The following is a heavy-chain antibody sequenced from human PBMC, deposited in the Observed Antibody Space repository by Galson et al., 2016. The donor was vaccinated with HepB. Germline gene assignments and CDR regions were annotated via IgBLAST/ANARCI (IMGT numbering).Heavy chain of an antibody. D-gene: IGHD2-8*02. CDR2: IYSGGST. J-gene: IGHJ4*02. CDR3: ARDNTGRFDY. V-gene: IGHV3-66*01. CDR1: GFTVGNNY. Sequence: SLRLSCAASGFTVGNNYMSWVRQAPGKGLEWVSLIYSGGSTYYADSVKGRFTISRDNAKNTLDLQMDSLRAEDTAVYYCARDNTGRFDYWGQGTRVTVSS.